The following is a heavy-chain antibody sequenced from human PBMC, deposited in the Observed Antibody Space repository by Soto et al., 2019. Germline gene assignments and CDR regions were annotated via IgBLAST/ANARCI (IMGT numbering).Heavy chain of an antibody. CDR3: GRETAAGNSYFDS. CDR2: INHSGST. D-gene: IGHD6-13*01. Sequence: QVQLQQWGAGLLKPSETLSLTCAVYGGSFSGYYWSWIRQPPGKGLEWIGEINHSGSTNYNPSRKSRVTISVDTSKNQFSRKLSPVTAADTDVYYCGRETAAGNSYFDSWGQGTLVTVSS. V-gene: IGHV4-34*01. J-gene: IGHJ4*02. CDR1: GGSFSGYY.